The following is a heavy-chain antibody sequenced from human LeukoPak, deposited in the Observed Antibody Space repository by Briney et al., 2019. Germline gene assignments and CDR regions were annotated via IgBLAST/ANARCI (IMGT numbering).Heavy chain of an antibody. Sequence: SSGSTYYNPSLKSPLTISVDTSKNQFSLKLSSVTAADTAVYYCARSLKRRGSGSGSFDYWGQGTLVTVSS. CDR2: SSGST. D-gene: IGHD3-10*01. CDR3: ARSLKRRGSGSGSFDY. V-gene: IGHV4-31*01. J-gene: IGHJ4*02.